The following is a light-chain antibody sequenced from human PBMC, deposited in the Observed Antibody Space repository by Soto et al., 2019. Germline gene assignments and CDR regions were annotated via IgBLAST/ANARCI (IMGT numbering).Light chain of an antibody. CDR1: MRDVGAYNL. V-gene: IGLV2-14*01. CDR2: EVN. J-gene: IGLJ2*01. CDR3: SSYTITSTLVI. Sequence: QSALTQPASVSGSPGQSITISCAGTMRDVGAYNLVSWYQQHPGKAPKLIIYEVNKRPSGVSDRFSGSKSGNTASLTISGLQAEDEADYYCSSYTITSTLVIFGGGTKVTVL.